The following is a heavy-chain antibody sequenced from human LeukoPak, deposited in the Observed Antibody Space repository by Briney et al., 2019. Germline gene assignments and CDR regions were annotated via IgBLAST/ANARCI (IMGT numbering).Heavy chain of an antibody. D-gene: IGHD3-10*01. CDR2: IYTSGST. CDR3: AREHVLLWFGESCNWFDP. Sequence: PSETLSLTCTVSGGSISSYYWSWIRQPAGKGLEWIGRIYTSGSTNYNPSLKSRVTMSVDTSKNQFSLKLSSVTAADTAVYYCAREHVLLWFGESCNWFDPWGQGTLVTVSS. V-gene: IGHV4-4*07. CDR1: GGSISSYY. J-gene: IGHJ5*02.